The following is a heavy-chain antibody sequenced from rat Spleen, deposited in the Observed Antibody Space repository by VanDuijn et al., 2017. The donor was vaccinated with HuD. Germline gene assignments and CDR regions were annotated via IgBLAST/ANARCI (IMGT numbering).Heavy chain of an antibody. D-gene: IGHD5-1*01. V-gene: IGHV2-1*01. J-gene: IGHJ2*01. CDR1: GFSLTSNS. CDR3: TSRTGSSLFDY. CDR2: IWGDGST. Sequence: QVQLKESGPGLVQPSQTLSLTCTVSGFSLTSNSVHWVRQPPGKGLEWMGGIWGDGSTDYNSALKSRLSISRDTSKSQVFLKMNSLQTDDTAIYFCTSRTGSSLFDYWGQGVMVTVSS.